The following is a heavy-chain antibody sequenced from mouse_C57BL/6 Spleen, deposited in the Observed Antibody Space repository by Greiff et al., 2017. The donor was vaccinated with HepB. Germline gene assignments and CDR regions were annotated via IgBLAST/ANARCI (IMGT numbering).Heavy chain of an antibody. V-gene: IGHV5-15*01. CDR3: ARPYYYGSSLYYYAMDY. J-gene: IGHJ4*01. D-gene: IGHD1-1*01. Sequence: EVQLVESGGGLVQPGGSLKLSCAASGFTFSDYGMAWVRQAPRKGPEWVAFISNLAYSIYYADTVTGRFTISRENAKNTLYLEMSSLRSEDTAMYYCARPYYYGSSLYYYAMDYWGQGTSVTVSS. CDR2: ISNLAYSI. CDR1: GFTFSDYG.